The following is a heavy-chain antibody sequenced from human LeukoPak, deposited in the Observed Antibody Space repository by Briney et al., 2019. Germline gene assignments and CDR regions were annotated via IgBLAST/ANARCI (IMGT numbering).Heavy chain of an antibody. V-gene: IGHV3-23*01. Sequence: QSGGSLRLSCAAPGFTFSSYAMSWVRQAPGKGLEWVSAISCSGGSTYCADSVKGRFTISTDISKNTLYLQMNSLRAEDTAVYYCAKAGLGYSYGSSLYYFVYWGEGALVSVS. CDR1: GFTFSSYA. D-gene: IGHD5-18*01. CDR2: ISCSGGST. CDR3: AKAGLGYSYGSSLYYFVY. J-gene: IGHJ4*02.